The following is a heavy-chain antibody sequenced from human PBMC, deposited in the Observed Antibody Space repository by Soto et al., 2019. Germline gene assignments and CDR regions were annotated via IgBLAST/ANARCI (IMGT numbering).Heavy chain of an antibody. CDR3: ARTRNGGVADSFDS. J-gene: IGHJ5*01. CDR1: GFTFSRHA. CDR2: ISRDGSYI. Sequence: GGSLRLSCAASGFTFSRHAIHWVRLTPGRGLEWVLAISRDGSYIYYTDSVKGRFTVSRDNSKNTVFVQLNRLIPDDTALYFCARTRNGGVADSFDSWGQGTRVTVSS. V-gene: IGHV3-30*04. D-gene: IGHD3-3*01.